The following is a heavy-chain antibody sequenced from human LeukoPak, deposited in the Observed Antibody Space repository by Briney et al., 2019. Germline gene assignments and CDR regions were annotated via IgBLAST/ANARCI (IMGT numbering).Heavy chain of an antibody. CDR3: TRGSDYYDV. Sequence: GGSLRLSCAASGFTFRNYWMHWVRQAPGKGLVWVSRINNDGRSTTYADSVKGRFTISRDNAKNTLYLQMNSLRAEDTAVYHCTRGSDYYDVWGQGTMVTVSS. J-gene: IGHJ3*01. V-gene: IGHV3-74*01. D-gene: IGHD3-10*01. CDR2: INNDGRST. CDR1: GFTFRNYW.